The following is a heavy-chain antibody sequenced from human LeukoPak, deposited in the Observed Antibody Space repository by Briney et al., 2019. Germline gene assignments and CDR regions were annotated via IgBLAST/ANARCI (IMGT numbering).Heavy chain of an antibody. V-gene: IGHV4-59*01. CDR1: GGSISNYY. CDR3: ARDNPTYCGGDCLDY. CDR2: IYDTGST. Sequence: SETLSLTCTVSGGSISNYYWAWIRQPPGKGLEWIGYIYDTGSTKYNPSLKSRLTISLHTSRNQFSLNLSSVTAADTAVYYCARDNPTYCGGDCLDYWGQGTLVTVSS. D-gene: IGHD2-21*02. J-gene: IGHJ4*02.